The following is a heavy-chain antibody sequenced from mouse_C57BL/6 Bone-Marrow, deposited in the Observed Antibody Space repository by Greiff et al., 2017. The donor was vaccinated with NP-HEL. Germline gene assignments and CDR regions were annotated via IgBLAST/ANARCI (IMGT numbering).Heavy chain of an antibody. Sequence: EVQVVESGGGLVKPGGSLKLSCAASGFTFSDYGMHWVRQAPEKGLEWVAYISSGSSTIYYADPVKGRFTISRDNAKNTLFLQMTSLRSEDTAMYYCARPRLLYWGQGTLVTVSA. J-gene: IGHJ3*01. V-gene: IGHV5-17*01. D-gene: IGHD2-3*01. CDR2: ISSGSSTI. CDR3: ARPRLLY. CDR1: GFTFSDYG.